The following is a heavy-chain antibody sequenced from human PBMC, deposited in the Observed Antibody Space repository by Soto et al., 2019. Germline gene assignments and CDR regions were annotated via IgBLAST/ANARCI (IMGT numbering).Heavy chain of an antibody. J-gene: IGHJ3*01. Sequence: LLESGGGLVQPGGSLRLSCAAPESVFSNYAMNWVRQAPGKGLEWVAAVCGSSTYYAEAVKGRFFISKDFSKSTLQLQMNSLRAEDTATYYCAKDKRRLCLLRGGAIDSWGRGTRVTVSS. CDR1: ESVFSNYA. V-gene: IGHV3-23*01. CDR2: VCGSST. CDR3: AKDKRRLCLLRGGAIDS. D-gene: IGHD1-26*01.